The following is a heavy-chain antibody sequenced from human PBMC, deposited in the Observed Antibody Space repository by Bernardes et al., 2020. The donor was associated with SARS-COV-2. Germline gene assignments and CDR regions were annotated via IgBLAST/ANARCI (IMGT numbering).Heavy chain of an antibody. V-gene: IGHV4-34*01. CDR1: GGSFSGYY. D-gene: IGHD3-22*01. Sequence: SEPLSLTCAVYGGSFSGYYWSWIRQPPGKGLEWIGEINHSGSTNYNPSLKSRVTISVDTSKNQFSLKLSSVTTADTAVYYCARFDGSGYYGFDYWGQGTLVTVSS. J-gene: IGHJ4*02. CDR3: ARFDGSGYYGFDY. CDR2: INHSGST.